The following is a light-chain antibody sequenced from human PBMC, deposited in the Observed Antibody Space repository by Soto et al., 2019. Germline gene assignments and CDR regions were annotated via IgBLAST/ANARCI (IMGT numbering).Light chain of an antibody. V-gene: IGLV8-61*01. CDR2: STN. Sequence: QTVVTQETSFSVSPGRTVTLTCGLSSGSVSTSYYPSWYQQTPGQAPRTLIYSTNTRSSGVPDRFSGSILGNKAALTITGAQADDESDYYCVLYMGSGIWVFGGGTKLTV. J-gene: IGLJ3*02. CDR1: SGSVSTSYY. CDR3: VLYMGSGIWV.